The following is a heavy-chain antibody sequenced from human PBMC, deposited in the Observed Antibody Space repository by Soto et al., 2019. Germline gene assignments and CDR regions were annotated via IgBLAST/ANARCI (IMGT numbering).Heavy chain of an antibody. CDR2: INHSGST. J-gene: IGHJ4*02. CDR1: GGSFSGYY. V-gene: IGHV4-34*01. D-gene: IGHD5-18*01. CDR3: ASLGYSSYFDY. Sequence: SETLSLTCSVYGGSFSGYYWSWIRQPPGKGLEWIGEINHSGSTYYNPSLKSRVTISVDTSKNQFSLKLSSVTAADTAVYYCASLGYSSYFDYWGQGTLVTVSS.